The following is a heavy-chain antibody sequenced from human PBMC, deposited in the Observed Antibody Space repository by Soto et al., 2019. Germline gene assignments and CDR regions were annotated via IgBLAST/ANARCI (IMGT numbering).Heavy chain of an antibody. V-gene: IGHV2-5*02. D-gene: IGHD4-4*01. J-gene: IGHJ6*03. CDR2: LYWDGDR. Sequence: QITLRESGPTLVKATQTLTLTCSFSGFSLSTSGVGVGWIRQPPGKALEWLELLYWDGDRRYSPSLNSRLTIIKDTSKNQVVLTMTNMDPVDTGTYYCAHYTVDTYMDVWGKGTTVTVSS. CDR3: AHYTVDTYMDV. CDR1: GFSLSTSGVG.